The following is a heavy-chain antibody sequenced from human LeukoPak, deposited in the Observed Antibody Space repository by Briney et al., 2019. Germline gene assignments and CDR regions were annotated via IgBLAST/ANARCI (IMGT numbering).Heavy chain of an antibody. CDR3: ARVARDYGMDV. Sequence: GRSLRPSCAASGFTFSSYGMHWVRQAPGKGLEWVAVIWYDGSNKYYADSVKGRFTISRDNSKNTLYLQMNSLRAEDTAVYYCARVARDYGMDVWGQGTTVTVSS. J-gene: IGHJ6*02. V-gene: IGHV3-33*01. CDR1: GFTFSSYG. CDR2: IWYDGSNK.